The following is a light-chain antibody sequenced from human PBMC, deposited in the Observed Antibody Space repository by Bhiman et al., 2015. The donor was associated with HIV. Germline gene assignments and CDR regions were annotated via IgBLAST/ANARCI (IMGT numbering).Light chain of an antibody. J-gene: IGLJ1*01. CDR3: SSYRGSPLWV. V-gene: IGLV2-14*03. CDR1: SSDVGGYNY. CDR2: DVS. Sequence: QSALTQPASVSGSPGQSITISCTGTSSDVGGYNYVSWYQQHPGKAPKLMIYDVSDRPSGVSNRFSGSKSGNTASLTISGLQAEDEADYYCSSYRGSPLWVFGTGTKVSVL.